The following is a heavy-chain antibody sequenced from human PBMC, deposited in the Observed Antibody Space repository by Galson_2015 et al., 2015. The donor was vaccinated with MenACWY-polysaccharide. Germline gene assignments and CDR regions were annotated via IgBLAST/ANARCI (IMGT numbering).Heavy chain of an antibody. CDR3: ARARSWSGYFAFDF. D-gene: IGHD3-3*01. CDR1: GFPFSDSW. CDR2: IKQSGSEK. Sequence: LRLSCAASGFPFSDSWLTWIRQAPGKGLEWVATIKQSGSEKYYVDSVEGRFTVSRDNAKNSLYLQMNSLRAEDTAVYYCARARSWSGYFAFDFWGQGTMVTVSS. V-gene: IGHV3-7*01. J-gene: IGHJ3*01.